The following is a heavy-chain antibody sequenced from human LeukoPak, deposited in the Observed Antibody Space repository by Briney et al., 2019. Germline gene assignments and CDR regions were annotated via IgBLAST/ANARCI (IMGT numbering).Heavy chain of an antibody. CDR3: AKRYYSDSSGYLGSLNY. CDR1: GFTFSNHA. CDR2: ISGGGGST. J-gene: IGHJ4*02. Sequence: PGGSLGLSCAASGFTFSNHAMSWVRQAPGKGLEWVSAISGGGGSTYYADSVRGRFTISRDDSKNTVYLQMNSLRAEDTAVYYCAKRYYSDSSGYLGSLNYWGQGTLVTVSS. D-gene: IGHD3-22*01. V-gene: IGHV3-23*01.